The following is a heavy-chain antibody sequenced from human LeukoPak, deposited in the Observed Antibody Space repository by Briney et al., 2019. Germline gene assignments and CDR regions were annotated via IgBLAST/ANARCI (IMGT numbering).Heavy chain of an antibody. D-gene: IGHD2-21*02. CDR2: IKPDGSEK. J-gene: IGHJ4*02. Sequence: PGGSLRLSCAASGFTFSSYWMSWVRQAPGMGLEWVANIKPDGSEKYYVDSVKGRFTISRDNAKNSLYLQMNSLRAEDTAVYYCARDFGTIVVVTAIVDWGQGTLVTVSS. CDR3: ARDFGTIVVVTAIVD. CDR1: GFTFSSYW. V-gene: IGHV3-7*01.